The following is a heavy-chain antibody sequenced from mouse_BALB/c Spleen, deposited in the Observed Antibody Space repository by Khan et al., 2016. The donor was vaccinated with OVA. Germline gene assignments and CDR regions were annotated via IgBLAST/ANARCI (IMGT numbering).Heavy chain of an antibody. CDR2: ISTNYGDA. CDR3: VRGGKFAY. D-gene: IGHD1-1*02. J-gene: IGHJ3*01. Sequence: VQLQESGAELVRPGVSVKISCKASGYTLTDYAMHWVKQRHAKSLEWIGVISTNYGDADYNQKFQGKASMTVDRSSSTVYMELARVTSEDSAIYYCVRGGKFAYWGQGTLVTVSA. CDR1: GYTLTDYA. V-gene: IGHV1S137*01.